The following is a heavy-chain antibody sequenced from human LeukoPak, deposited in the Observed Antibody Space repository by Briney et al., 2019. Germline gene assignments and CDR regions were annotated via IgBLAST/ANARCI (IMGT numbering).Heavy chain of an antibody. CDR2: IYYSGST. J-gene: IGHJ5*02. Sequence: SETLSLTCTVSGGSISSYYWSWIRQPPGKGLEWIGYIYYSGSTNYNPSLKSRVTISVDTSKNQFSLKLSSVIAADTAVYYCARARMVRGARFDPWGQGTLVTVSS. CDR1: GGSISSYY. D-gene: IGHD3-10*01. V-gene: IGHV4-59*01. CDR3: ARARMVRGARFDP.